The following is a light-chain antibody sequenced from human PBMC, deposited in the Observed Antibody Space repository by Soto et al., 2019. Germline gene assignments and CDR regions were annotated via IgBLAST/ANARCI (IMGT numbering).Light chain of an antibody. V-gene: IGKV3-11*01. Sequence: EIVLTQSPATLSLSPGERATLSCRASQTVSSSLAWSQQKPGQAPRLLIYEVSNRATGIPARFRGSGSGADFTLTISSLEPGDFALYYCQQHINWPLTFGGGTKV. CDR2: EVS. J-gene: IGKJ4*01. CDR3: QQHINWPLT. CDR1: QTVSSS.